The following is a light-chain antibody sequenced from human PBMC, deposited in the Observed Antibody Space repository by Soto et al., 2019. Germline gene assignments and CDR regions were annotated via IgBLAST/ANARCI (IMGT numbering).Light chain of an antibody. V-gene: IGKV1-5*01. J-gene: IGKJ5*01. CDR3: QQYNSYPIT. Sequence: IRMTQSLSTLSSSIGDRVTITCRASESIRTWLAWYQHKPGKAPKFLIYDASSLESGVPSRFSGSGSGTDFTLTISSLQPEDFATYYCQQYNSYPITFGQGTRLEI. CDR2: DAS. CDR1: ESIRTW.